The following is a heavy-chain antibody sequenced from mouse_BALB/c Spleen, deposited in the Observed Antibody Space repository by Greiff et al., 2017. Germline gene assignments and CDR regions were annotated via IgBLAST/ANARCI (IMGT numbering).Heavy chain of an antibody. D-gene: IGHD1-2*01. CDR3: ARCFTTTTKGFAY. J-gene: IGHJ3*01. CDR2: ISSGGGST. V-gene: IGHV5-12-1*01. CDR1: GFAFSSYD. Sequence: EVMLVESGGGLVKPGGSLKLSCAASGFAFSSYDMSWVRQTPEKRLEWVGYISSGGGSTYYPDTVKGRITISRDNAKNTLYLQMSSLKSEDTAMYYCARCFTTTTKGFAYWGQGTLVTVSA.